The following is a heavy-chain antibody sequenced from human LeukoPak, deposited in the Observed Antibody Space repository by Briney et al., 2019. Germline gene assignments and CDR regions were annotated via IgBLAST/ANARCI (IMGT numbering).Heavy chain of an antibody. D-gene: IGHD2-21*01. CDR1: GGSISSSSYY. CDR2: IYYSGST. Sequence: SETLSLTCTVSGGSISSSSYYWGWIRQPPGKGLEWIGSIYYSGSTYYNPSLKSRVTISVDTSKNQFSLKLSSVTAADTAVYYCARQAPPSILYYYYGMDVWGQGTTVTVSS. J-gene: IGHJ6*02. V-gene: IGHV4-39*01. CDR3: ARQAPPSILYYYYGMDV.